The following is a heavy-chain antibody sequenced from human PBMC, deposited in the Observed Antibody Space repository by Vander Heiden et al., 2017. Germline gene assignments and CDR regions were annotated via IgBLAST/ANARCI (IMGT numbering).Heavy chain of an antibody. J-gene: IGHJ3*02. CDR1: GFTFSSYA. CDR3: AKDGAYCGGDCYFFDAFDI. CDR2: ISGSGGST. V-gene: IGHV3-23*01. Sequence: EVQLLESGGGWVQPGGSLRLSCAASGFTFSSYAMSWVRQAPGKGLEWVSSISGSGGSTYYADSVKGRFTISRDNSKNTLYLQMNSLRAEDTAVYYCAKDGAYCGGDCYFFDAFDIWGQETMVTVSS. D-gene: IGHD2-21*02.